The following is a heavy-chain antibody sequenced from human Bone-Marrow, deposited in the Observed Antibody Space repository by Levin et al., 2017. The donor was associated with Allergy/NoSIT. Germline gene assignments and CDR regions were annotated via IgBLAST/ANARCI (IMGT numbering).Heavy chain of an antibody. V-gene: IGHV4-39*01. J-gene: IGHJ5*02. CDR1: GGSISSSSYY. Sequence: PSETLSLTCTVSGGSISSSSYYWGWIRQPPGKGLEWIGSIYYSGSTYYNPSLKSRVTISVDTSKNQFSLKLSSVTAADTAVYYCARHVWAMPQSGWFDPWGQGTLVTVSS. CDR2: IYYSGST. D-gene: IGHD2-8*01. CDR3: ARHVWAMPQSGWFDP.